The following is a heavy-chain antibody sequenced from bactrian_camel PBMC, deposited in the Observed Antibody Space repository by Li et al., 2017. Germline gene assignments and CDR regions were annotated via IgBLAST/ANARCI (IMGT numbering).Heavy chain of an antibody. V-gene: IGHV3-2*01. CDR2: IYRDGSSA. CDR3: ATPPSSSSWIVDFGY. J-gene: IGHJ6*01. D-gene: IGHD6*01. Sequence: HVQLVESGGGLVQPGGSLRLSCAASGLTFSSFDMAWVRQGPGKGLEWVSSIYRDGSSAGYADSVKGRFTFPRDNAKNTEYLQMNSLKSEDTALYYCATPPSSSSWIVDFGYWGQETQVTVS. CDR1: GLTFSSFD.